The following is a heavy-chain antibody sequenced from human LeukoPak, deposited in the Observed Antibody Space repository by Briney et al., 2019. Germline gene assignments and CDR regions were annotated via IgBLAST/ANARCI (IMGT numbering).Heavy chain of an antibody. CDR1: GVTFSSYS. V-gene: IGHV3-21*01. D-gene: IGHD3-10*01. Sequence: GGSLRLSCAASGVTFSSYSMNWVRQAPGQGLEWVSSISSSSSYIYYADSVKGRFTISRDNAKNSLYLQMNSLRAEDTAVYYCARNYGSGSPLDYWGQGTLVTVSS. CDR3: ARNYGSGSPLDY. CDR2: ISSSSSYI. J-gene: IGHJ4*02.